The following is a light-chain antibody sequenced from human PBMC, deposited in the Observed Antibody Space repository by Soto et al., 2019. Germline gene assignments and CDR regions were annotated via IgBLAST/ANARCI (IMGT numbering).Light chain of an antibody. V-gene: IGKV1-39*01. Sequence: DIQMTQSPSSLSASVGDRVTITCRASQSISTNLSWYQKKPGKAPKLLISGASSLQSGVPSRFSGSGSGTDFSITISSLQPEDFAIYFCQQSYITLYSFGQGTNLEIK. J-gene: IGKJ2*03. CDR2: GAS. CDR3: QQSYITLYS. CDR1: QSISTN.